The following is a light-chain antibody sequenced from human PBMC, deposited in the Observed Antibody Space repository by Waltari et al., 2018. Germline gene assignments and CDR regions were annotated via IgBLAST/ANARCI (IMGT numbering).Light chain of an antibody. Sequence: DIQMTQSPSSLSASVGDRVTITCRASQGISNWLAWYQQKPGKAPKLLIYRASNLETGVPSSFSGSGSVTDFTLTMSSLQPEDIATYYCQQHDNSPPTFGQGTKVEIK. CDR1: QGISNW. V-gene: IGKV1-33*01. CDR3: QQHDNSPPT. J-gene: IGKJ1*01. CDR2: RAS.